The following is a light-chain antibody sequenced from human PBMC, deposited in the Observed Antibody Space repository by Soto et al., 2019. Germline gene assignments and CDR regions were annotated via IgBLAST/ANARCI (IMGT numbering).Light chain of an antibody. V-gene: IGLV2-23*02. J-gene: IGLJ1*01. CDR2: EVT. CDR1: GSDIGSYNL. Sequence: QSALTQPASVSGSPGQSITISCTGTGSDIGSYNLVSWYQQPPGKAPKLIIYEVTNRPSGVSSRFSGSTSGNTASLTISGLQAEDDADYYCCSYAPTRASYVFGTGTKFTVL. CDR3: CSYAPTRASYV.